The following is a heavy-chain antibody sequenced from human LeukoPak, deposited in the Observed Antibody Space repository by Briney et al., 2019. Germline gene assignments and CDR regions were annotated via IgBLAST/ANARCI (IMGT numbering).Heavy chain of an antibody. CDR2: VYNSGST. CDR3: AIGIAAGVNWFDP. V-gene: IGHV4-61*01. J-gene: IGHJ5*02. D-gene: IGHD1-14*01. CDR1: GGSVSHASYY. Sequence: SETLSLTCTVSGGSVSHASYYWSWIRQPPGKGLEWIGYVYNSGSTSYNPSLKSRVTISVDTSKNQFSLKLSSVTAADTAVYYCAIGIAAGVNWFDPWGQGTLVTVSS.